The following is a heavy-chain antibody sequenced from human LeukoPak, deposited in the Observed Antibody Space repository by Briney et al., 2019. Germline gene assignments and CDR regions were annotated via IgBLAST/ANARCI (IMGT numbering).Heavy chain of an antibody. D-gene: IGHD3-9*01. V-gene: IGHV3-30*04. J-gene: IGHJ5*02. CDR2: ISYDESNK. CDR3: ARVLTPQSLFSSWFDP. Sequence: GGSLRLSCAASGFTFSSYAIHGVRQAPGRGLEGVAVISYDESNKYYADSVKGRFTISRDNSKNTLYLQMNSLRAEDTAVYYCARVLTPQSLFSSWFDPWGQGTLVTVSS. CDR1: GFTFSSYA.